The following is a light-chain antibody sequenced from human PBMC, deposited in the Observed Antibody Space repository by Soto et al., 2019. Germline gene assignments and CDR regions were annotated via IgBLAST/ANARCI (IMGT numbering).Light chain of an antibody. Sequence: QSALTQHASVSGSPGQSITISCTGTSSDVGGYKYVSWYQQHPGKGPKLMIYDVSKRPSGVSNRVSGSKAGNTASLTISGLQAEDEADDCSSSYTSSTPAVFGGGTQLTVL. CDR1: SSDVGGYKY. CDR2: DVS. CDR3: SSYTSSTPAV. V-gene: IGLV2-14*01. J-gene: IGLJ7*01.